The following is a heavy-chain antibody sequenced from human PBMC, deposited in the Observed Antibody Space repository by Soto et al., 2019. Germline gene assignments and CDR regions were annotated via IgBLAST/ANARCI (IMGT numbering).Heavy chain of an antibody. CDR1: GASISSYY. V-gene: IGHV4-59*01. D-gene: IGHD2-21*02. J-gene: IGHJ5*02. Sequence: SETLSLTCTVSGASISSYYWSWIRQPPGKGLEWIGYMSYSGRSNYNPSLKSRVTISLDTSKNQFSLKLSSVTAADTAVYYCARALGGDYFDPWGQGTLVTVSS. CDR3: ARALGGDYFDP. CDR2: MSYSGRS.